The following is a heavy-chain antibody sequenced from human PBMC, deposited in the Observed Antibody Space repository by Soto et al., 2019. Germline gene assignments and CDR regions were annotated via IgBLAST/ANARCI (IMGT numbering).Heavy chain of an antibody. D-gene: IGHD6-13*01. V-gene: IGHV3-33*01. CDR1: GFTFSSYG. Sequence: QVQLVESGGGVVQPGRSLRLSCAASGFTFSSYGMDWVRQAPGKGLEWVAVIWYDGSNKYYADSVKGRFTISRDNSKNTLYLQLNSLRAEDTAGYYCARDDGGYSSSWGYWGQGTLVTVSS. CDR2: IWYDGSNK. CDR3: ARDDGGYSSSWGY. J-gene: IGHJ4*02.